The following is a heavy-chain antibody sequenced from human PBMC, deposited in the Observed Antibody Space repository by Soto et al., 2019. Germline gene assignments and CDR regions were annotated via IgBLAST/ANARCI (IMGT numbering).Heavy chain of an antibody. D-gene: IGHD1-26*01. CDR1: GYTFNTYN. V-gene: IGHV1-46*02. Sequence: QVQLVQSGAEVKKPGASVKVSCKASGYTFNTYNMYWVRQAPGQGLEWMGVINPGIGSTNYAQKFQGRVIMTRDTSTSTVYMELSTLRSDDTAVYYCARLYSGSRLDYWGQGTLVTVSS. CDR3: ARLYSGSRLDY. CDR2: INPGIGST. J-gene: IGHJ4*02.